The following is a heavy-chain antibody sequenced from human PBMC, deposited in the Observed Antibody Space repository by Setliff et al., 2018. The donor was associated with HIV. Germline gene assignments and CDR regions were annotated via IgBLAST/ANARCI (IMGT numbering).Heavy chain of an antibody. Sequence: ASVKVSCKGSGGDLKSFVISWVRQAPGQGLEWMGGITPVIGRPNYAQRFHDRVTMTTDTSSTTAFLELRSLRSDDTAMYYCARDRRYSGTYHIDYWGQGTRVTVSS. V-gene: IGHV1-18*01. CDR3: ARDRRYSGTYHIDY. J-gene: IGHJ4*02. D-gene: IGHD1-26*01. CDR1: GGDLKSFV. CDR2: ITPVIGRP.